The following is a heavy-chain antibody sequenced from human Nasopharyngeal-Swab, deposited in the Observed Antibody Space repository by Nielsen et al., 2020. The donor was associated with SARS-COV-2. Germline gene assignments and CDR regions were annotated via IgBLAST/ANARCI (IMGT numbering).Heavy chain of an antibody. CDR3: ARTIGASRGYSYGSYYYMDV. J-gene: IGHJ6*03. Sequence: SQTLCVSCSVSGVCISSYYWSWIRQPPGKGLEWIGYIYYSGSTNYNPSLKSRVTISVDTSKNQFSLKLSSVTAADTAVYYCARTIGASRGYSYGSYYYMDVWGKGTTVTVSS. V-gene: IGHV4-59*01. CDR2: IYYSGST. CDR1: GVCISSYY. D-gene: IGHD5-18*01.